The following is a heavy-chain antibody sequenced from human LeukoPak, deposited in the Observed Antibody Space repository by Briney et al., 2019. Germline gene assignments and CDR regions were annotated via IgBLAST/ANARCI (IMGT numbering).Heavy chain of an antibody. V-gene: IGHV4-4*07. D-gene: IGHD2-15*01. CDR2: IYTGGST. CDR3: AREGGEIHWFDP. J-gene: IGHJ5*02. Sequence: PSETLSLTCTVSGGSINSYFWTWIRQPAGKGLEWIGRIYTGGSTNYNPSLKSRVTISVDTSKNQFSLSIKSVTVADTAVYYCAREGGEIHWFDPWGQGTLVSVSS. CDR1: GGSINSYF.